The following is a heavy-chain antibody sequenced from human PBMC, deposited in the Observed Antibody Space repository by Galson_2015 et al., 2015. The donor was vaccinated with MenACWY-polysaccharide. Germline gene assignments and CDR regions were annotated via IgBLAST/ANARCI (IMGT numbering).Heavy chain of an antibody. CDR3: ARDRPYYYDSSGFDH. V-gene: IGHV3-74*01. J-gene: IGHJ4*02. D-gene: IGHD3-22*01. Sequence: SLRLSCAASGFTFSSYWMHWVRQAPGKGLVWVSRINSDGSSTSYADSVKGRFTISRDNAKNTLYLQMNSLRAEDTAVYYCARDRPYYYDSSGFDHWGQGPLVTVSS. CDR1: GFTFSSYW. CDR2: INSDGSST.